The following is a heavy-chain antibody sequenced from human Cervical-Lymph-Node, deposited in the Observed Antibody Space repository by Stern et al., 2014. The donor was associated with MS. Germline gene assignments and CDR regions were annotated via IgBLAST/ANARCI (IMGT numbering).Heavy chain of an antibody. V-gene: IGHV1-69*01. CDR2: ISPMFGRA. J-gene: IGHJ4*02. CDR3: ARERDNSYAFDS. Sequence: VQLVESGAEMRKPGSSVRVSCKASGGIFSTSVISWLRQATGQGLAWLGGISPMFGRANYAQRFQGSVTITADESTSTVYMGLTSLRSEDTAVYYCARERDNSYAFDSWGQGTLVTVSS. CDR1: GGIFSTSV. D-gene: IGHD3-16*01.